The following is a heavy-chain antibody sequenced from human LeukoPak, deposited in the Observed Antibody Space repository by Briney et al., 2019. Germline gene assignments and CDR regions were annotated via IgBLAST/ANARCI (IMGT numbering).Heavy chain of an antibody. CDR1: GYTFTGYY. J-gene: IGHJ5*02. V-gene: IGHV1-2*02. CDR2: INPNSGGT. Sequence: GASVKVSCKASGYTFTGYYMHWVRQAPGQGLEWMGWINPNSGGTNYAQKFQGRVTMTRDTSISTAYMELSRLRSDDTAVYYCPRGAIVVVAATRFIFDPWGQGTLVTVSS. CDR3: PRGAIVVVAATRFIFDP. D-gene: IGHD2-15*01.